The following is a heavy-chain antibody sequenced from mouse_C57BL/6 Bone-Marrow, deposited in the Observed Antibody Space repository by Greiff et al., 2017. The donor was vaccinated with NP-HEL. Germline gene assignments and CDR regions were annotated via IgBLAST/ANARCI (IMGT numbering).Heavy chain of an antibody. V-gene: IGHV7-3*01. J-gene: IGHJ4*01. D-gene: IGHD2-4*01. CDR3: ARSIYYDYADDPYYGMDY. CDR2: IRNSANGYTF. Sequence: EVQLVESGGGLVQPGGSLSLSCAASGFTFTDYYMSWVRQPPGKALEWVGFIRNSANGYTFEYSVSGKGRFTVPRDNAQSILYLQMNALRAEDSATYYCARSIYYDYADDPYYGMDYWGQGTSVTVSS. CDR1: GFTFTDYY.